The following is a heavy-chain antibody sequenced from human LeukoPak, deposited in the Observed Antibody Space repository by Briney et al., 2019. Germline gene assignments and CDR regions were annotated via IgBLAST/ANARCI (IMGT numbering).Heavy chain of an antibody. V-gene: IGHV4-39*07. CDR1: GGSISSNNDY. J-gene: IGHJ2*01. Sequence: SETLSLTCTVSGGSISSNNDYWGWIRQPPGKGLEWIGSIYYSGTTHYNPSLKSRVTISVDTSKNQFSLKLSSVTAADTAVYYCARGAPAYWYFDLWGRGTLVTVSS. CDR3: ARGAPAYWYFDL. CDR2: IYYSGTT.